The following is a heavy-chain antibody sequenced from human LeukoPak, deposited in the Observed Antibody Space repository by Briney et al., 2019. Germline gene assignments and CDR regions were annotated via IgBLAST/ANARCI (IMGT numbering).Heavy chain of an antibody. Sequence: GGSLRLSCVASGFTFSSYAMSWVRQAPGQGLEWVSTISGSFTTYYTDSVKGRFTISRDNSKNTLYLQTNSLRAEDTALYYCAKGEWLDDWGQGTRVTVSS. V-gene: IGHV3-23*01. CDR3: AKGEWLDD. D-gene: IGHD3-16*01. CDR1: GFTFSSYA. CDR2: ISGSFTT. J-gene: IGHJ4*02.